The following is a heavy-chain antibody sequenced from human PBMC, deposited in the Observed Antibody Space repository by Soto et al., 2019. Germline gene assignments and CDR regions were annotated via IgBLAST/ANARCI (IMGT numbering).Heavy chain of an antibody. Sequence: ASVKVSCKASGYTFTSYYMHWVRQAPGQGLEWMGMINPGGGSTNYAQKFQGRVTVTRDTSTTTVYMELSSLRSEDTAVYYCASWSGSYLDAFDIWGQGTMVTVSS. D-gene: IGHD1-26*01. V-gene: IGHV1-46*01. CDR3: ASWSGSYLDAFDI. CDR2: INPGGGST. J-gene: IGHJ3*02. CDR1: GYTFTSYY.